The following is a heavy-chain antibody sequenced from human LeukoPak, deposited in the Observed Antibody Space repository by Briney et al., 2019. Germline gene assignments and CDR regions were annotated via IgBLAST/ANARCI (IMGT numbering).Heavy chain of an antibody. Sequence: PGGSLRLSCAASGFTFSNAWMNWVRQAPGKGLEWVSFISSTGGTIYYADSVKGRFTVSRDNGKNLLLLQMNSLRAEDTALYYCARGYSRAAFDIWGQGTVVAVSS. CDR1: GFTFSNAW. J-gene: IGHJ3*02. CDR2: ISSTGGTI. V-gene: IGHV3-48*01. CDR3: ARGYSRAAFDI. D-gene: IGHD2-15*01.